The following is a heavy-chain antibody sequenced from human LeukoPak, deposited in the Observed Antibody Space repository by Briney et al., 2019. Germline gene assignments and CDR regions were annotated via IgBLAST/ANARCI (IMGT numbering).Heavy chain of an antibody. CDR2: XDPEDGET. D-gene: IGHD6-19*01. CDR1: ELS. J-gene: IGHJ4*02. Sequence: ELSXHWVXXAPGKGLXWMGGXDPEDGETIYAQKFQGRVTMTEDTSTDTAYMELSSLRSEDTAVYYCARGLAVAAHSHPFDYWGQGTLVTVSS. CDR3: ARGLAVAAHSHPFDY. V-gene: IGHV1-24*01.